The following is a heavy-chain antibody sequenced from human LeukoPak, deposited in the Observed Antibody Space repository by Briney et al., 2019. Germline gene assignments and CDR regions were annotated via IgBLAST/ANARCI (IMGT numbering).Heavy chain of an antibody. D-gene: IGHD3-9*01. J-gene: IGHJ6*02. CDR2: ISAYNGNT. CDR3: ARVLRRDILTGYYPRYYYYGMDV. CDR1: GYTFTSYG. Sequence: GASVKVSCKASGYTFTSYGISWVRQAPGQGLEWMVWISAYNGNTNYAQKLQGRVTMTTDTSTSTAYMELRSLRSDDTAAYYCARVLRRDILTGYYPRYYYYGMDVWGQGTTVTVSS. V-gene: IGHV1-18*01.